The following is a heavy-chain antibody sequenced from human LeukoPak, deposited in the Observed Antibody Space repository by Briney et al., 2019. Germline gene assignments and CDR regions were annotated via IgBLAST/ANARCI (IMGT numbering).Heavy chain of an antibody. J-gene: IGHJ6*03. CDR2: IYYSGST. D-gene: IGHD1-26*01. CDR3: ANGIVGAPDYYMDV. CDR1: GDSISSGDYY. Sequence: SETLSLTCTVSGDSISSGDYYWSWIRQPPGKGLEWIGYIYYSGSTYYNPSLKSRVTISVDTSKNQFSLKLSSVTAADTAVYYCANGIVGAPDYYMDVWGKGTTVTVSS. V-gene: IGHV4-30-4*08.